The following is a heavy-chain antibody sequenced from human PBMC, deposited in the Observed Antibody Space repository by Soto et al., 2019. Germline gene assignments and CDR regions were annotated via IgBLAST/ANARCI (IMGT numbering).Heavy chain of an antibody. V-gene: IGHV3-7*01. CDR1: AFSSSTSW. CDR2: IRQDGSEK. Sequence: PGGSLRLSCVASAFSSSTSWVSWFRQAPGKGPEWVAIIRQDGSEKYYVESVKGRFTISRDSAKDSLSLQMNSLRVEDTAVYYCARGRGWLFDIWGPGTQVTVSS. J-gene: IGHJ4*02. D-gene: IGHD6-19*01. CDR3: ARGRGWLFDI.